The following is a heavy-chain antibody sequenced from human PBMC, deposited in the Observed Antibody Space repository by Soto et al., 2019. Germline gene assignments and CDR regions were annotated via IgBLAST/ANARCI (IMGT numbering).Heavy chain of an antibody. CDR3: ERARTSGYDSIYGMDV. CDR1: GGSIRSGGYY. CDR2: IYYSGST. J-gene: IGHJ6*02. V-gene: IGHV4-31*03. D-gene: IGHD5-12*01. Sequence: SRSLSCTFSGGSIRSGGYYWSLIRQHPGKGLEWIGYIYYSGSTYYNPSLKSRVTISVDTSKNQFSLKLSSVTAADTAVYYCERARTSGYDSIYGMDVWGQGTTVPVSS.